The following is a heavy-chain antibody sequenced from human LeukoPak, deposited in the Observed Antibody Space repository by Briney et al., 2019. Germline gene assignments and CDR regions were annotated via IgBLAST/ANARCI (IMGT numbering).Heavy chain of an antibody. D-gene: IGHD2-2*01. CDR2: ISGSGVST. CDR3: AKDPANQLLYPAHFSH. V-gene: IGHV3-23*01. J-gene: IGHJ1*01. Sequence: GRSLRLSCAASGFTFSSYVMNWVRQAPGKGLEWVSAISGSGVSTSYADSVKGRFTISRDNSKNTLYLHMNSLRAEDTAIYFCAKDPANQLLYPAHFSHWGQGTLVTVPS. CDR1: GFTFSSYV.